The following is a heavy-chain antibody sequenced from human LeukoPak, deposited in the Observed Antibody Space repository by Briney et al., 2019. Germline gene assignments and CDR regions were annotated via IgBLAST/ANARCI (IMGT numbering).Heavy chain of an antibody. J-gene: IGHJ4*02. CDR1: GGSIDSGGFY. Sequence: SETLSLTCIVSGGSIDSGGFYWGWIRQPPGKGPEWIGTVYYTGTAYYNPSLRSRVTISVDPSKNQFSLKLKSVTAADTAVYYCATISGYSSAWFPFWGQGTLVTVSS. D-gene: IGHD6-19*01. V-gene: IGHV4-39*07. CDR3: ATISGYSSAWFPF. CDR2: VYYTGTA.